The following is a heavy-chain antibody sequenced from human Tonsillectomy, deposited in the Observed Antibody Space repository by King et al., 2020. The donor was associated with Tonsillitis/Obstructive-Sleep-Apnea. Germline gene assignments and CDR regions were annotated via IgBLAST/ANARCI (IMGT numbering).Heavy chain of an antibody. CDR1: GFSLSTSGVG. J-gene: IGHJ4*02. CDR2: IYCDDDK. CDR3: AHFHYYDSSGYYFDY. D-gene: IGHD3-22*01. Sequence: TLKESGPTLVKPTQTLTLTCTFSGFSLSTSGVGVGWIRQPPGKALEWLALIYCDDDKRYSPSLKSRLTITKDTSKNQVVLTMTNMDPVDTATYYCAHFHYYDSSGYYFDYWGQGTLVTVSS. V-gene: IGHV2-5*02.